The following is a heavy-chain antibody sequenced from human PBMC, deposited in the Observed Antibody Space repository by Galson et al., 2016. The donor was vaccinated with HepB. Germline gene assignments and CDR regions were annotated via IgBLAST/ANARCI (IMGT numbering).Heavy chain of an antibody. D-gene: IGHD2/OR15-2a*01. V-gene: IGHV1-8*01. CDR1: GYSFTTYE. CDR2: MNPNTGDT. Sequence: SVKVSCKASGYSFTTYEITWLRQATGQGLEWLGWMNPNTGDTGSAQKFQGRVTMTRNTSTGTAYMELNSLVSEDTAIYYCARGTMLRGSGAYFFWGQGTLVIVSS. J-gene: IGHJ4*02. CDR3: ARGTMLRGSGAYFF.